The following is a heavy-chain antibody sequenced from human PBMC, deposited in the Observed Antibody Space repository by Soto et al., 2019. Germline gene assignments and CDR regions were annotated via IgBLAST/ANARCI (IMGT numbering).Heavy chain of an antibody. CDR2: IIPILGIA. V-gene: IGHV1-69*02. CDR3: AGAARGYSYGYGEYYGMDV. Sequence: QVQLVQSGAEVKKPGSSVKVSCKASGGTFSSYTISWVRQAPGQGLEWMGRIIPILGIANYAQKFQGRVTITADKSTSTAYMERSSVRSEDPAVYYCAGAARGYSYGYGEYYGMDVWGQGTTVTVSS. D-gene: IGHD5-18*01. CDR1: GGTFSSYT. J-gene: IGHJ6*02.